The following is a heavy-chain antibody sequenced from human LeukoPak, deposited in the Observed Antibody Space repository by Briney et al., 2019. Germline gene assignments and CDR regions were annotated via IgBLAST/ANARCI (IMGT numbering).Heavy chain of an antibody. Sequence: GGSLRLSCAASGFTFSSYWMSWVRQAPGKGLEWVANIKQDGSEKYYVDSVKGRFTISRDNAKNTLFLQMNSLRADDTALYYCARGLRYDRSDSPNWFDPWGQGTLVTVSS. J-gene: IGHJ5*02. CDR1: GFTFSSYW. CDR3: ARGLRYDRSDSPNWFDP. CDR2: IKQDGSEK. V-gene: IGHV3-7*01. D-gene: IGHD3-22*01.